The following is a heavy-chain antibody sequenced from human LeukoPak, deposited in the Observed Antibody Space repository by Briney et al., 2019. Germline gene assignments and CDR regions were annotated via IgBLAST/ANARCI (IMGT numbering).Heavy chain of an antibody. CDR2: INPNSGGT. CDR1: GYSFTGYY. D-gene: IGHD6-13*01. V-gene: IGHV1-2*06. CDR3: ARVLAGSSSPMDV. J-gene: IGHJ6*03. Sequence: RASVKVSCKASGYSFTGYYMHWVRQAPGQGLEWMGRINPNSGGTNYAQKFQGRVTMTRDTSISTAYMELSRLRSDDTAVYYCARVLAGSSSPMDVWGKGTTVTVSS.